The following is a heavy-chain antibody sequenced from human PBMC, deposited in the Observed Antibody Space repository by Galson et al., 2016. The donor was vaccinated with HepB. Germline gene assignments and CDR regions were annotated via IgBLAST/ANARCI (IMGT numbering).Heavy chain of an antibody. CDR3: ARQDDDYGKWFDP. D-gene: IGHD4-17*01. CDR2: IYYNGYT. Sequence: ETLSLTCTVSGGSISSRSFCWGWIRQPPGKGLEWIGSIYYNGYTYYNPSLKSRVSMSIDTSKTQFSLKMSSVTAADTALYYCARQDDDYGKWFDPWGQGALVTVSS. J-gene: IGHJ5*02. CDR1: GGSISSRSFC. V-gene: IGHV4-39*01.